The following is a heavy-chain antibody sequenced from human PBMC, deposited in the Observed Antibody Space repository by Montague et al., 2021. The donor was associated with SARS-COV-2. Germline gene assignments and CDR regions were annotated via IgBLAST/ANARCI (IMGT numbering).Heavy chain of an antibody. Sequence: SLRLSCAASGFTFSCFAMNWVRQAPGKGLEWMSDISGDGNTIYYADSVKGRFTISRDNAKNSLYLQMNSLRAEDTAVYYCARDVVVTDGIADYWGQGTLVTVSS. J-gene: IGHJ4*02. CDR2: ISGDGNTI. D-gene: IGHD2-21*02. CDR1: GFTFSCFA. V-gene: IGHV3-48*03. CDR3: ARDVVVTDGIADY.